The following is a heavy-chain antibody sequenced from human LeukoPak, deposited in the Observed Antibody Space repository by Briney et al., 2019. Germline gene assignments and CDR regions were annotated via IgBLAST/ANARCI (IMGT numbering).Heavy chain of an antibody. CDR1: GGSISSSSYY. CDR2: IYYSGST. V-gene: IGHV4-39*01. CDR3: ASARTSSRSWFTFDY. J-gene: IGHJ4*02. D-gene: IGHD6-13*01. Sequence: PSETLSLTCTVSGGSISSSSYYWGGIRQPPGKGLEWIGSIYYSGSTYYNPSLKSRVTISVDTSKNQLSLKLSSVTAADTAVYYCASARTSSRSWFTFDYWGQGILVTVSS.